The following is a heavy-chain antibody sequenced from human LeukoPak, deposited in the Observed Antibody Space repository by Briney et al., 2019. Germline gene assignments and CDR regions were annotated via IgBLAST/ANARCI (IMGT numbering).Heavy chain of an antibody. CDR2: ISPNGGTK. CDR1: GFSFSDYE. Sequence: PGGSLRFSCAASGFSFSDYEMNWVRQSPAKGLEWVSNISPNGGTKYYAGSVKGRFTISRDNAKNSLYLQMNSLRAEDTGVYFCSKLAVASADSWGQGTLVTVSS. J-gene: IGHJ4*02. D-gene: IGHD6-19*01. CDR3: SKLAVASADS. V-gene: IGHV3-48*03.